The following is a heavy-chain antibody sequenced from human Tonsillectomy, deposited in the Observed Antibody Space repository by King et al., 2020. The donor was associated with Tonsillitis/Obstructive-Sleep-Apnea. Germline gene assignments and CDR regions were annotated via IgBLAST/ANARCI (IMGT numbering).Heavy chain of an antibody. CDR3: ARDRYIVVIPAAVDAFDI. J-gene: IGHJ3*02. CDR1: GFNFSLYE. CDR2: ISSSGSIK. V-gene: IGHV3-48*03. Sequence: VQLVESGGGLVQPGGSLRLSCAASGFNFSLYEMTWVRQVPGKGLEWVSFISSSGSIKYYADSVKGRFTISRDNAKNSLYLQMNSLRADDTAVYYFARDRYIVVIPAAVDAFDIWGQGTMVTVSS. D-gene: IGHD2-2*01.